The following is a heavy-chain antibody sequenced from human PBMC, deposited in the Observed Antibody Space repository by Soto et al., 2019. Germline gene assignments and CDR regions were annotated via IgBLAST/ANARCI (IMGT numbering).Heavy chain of an antibody. J-gene: IGHJ4*02. Sequence: QLQLQESGPGLVKPSETLSLTCTVSGGSISSSSYYWGWIRQPPGKGLEWIGSIYYSGSTYYNPSLKSRVTISVDTSKNQFSLKLSSVTAADTAVYYCARHRPYFGVVLRIYYLDYWGQGTLVTVSS. CDR1: GGSISSSSYY. D-gene: IGHD3-3*01. CDR2: IYYSGST. CDR3: ARHRPYFGVVLRIYYLDY. V-gene: IGHV4-39*01.